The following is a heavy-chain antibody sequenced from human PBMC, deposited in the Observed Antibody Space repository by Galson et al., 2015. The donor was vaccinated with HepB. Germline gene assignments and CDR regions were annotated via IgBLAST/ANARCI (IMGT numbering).Heavy chain of an antibody. D-gene: IGHD5-24*01. CDR2: IDPSDSYT. CDR1: GYSLTSYW. J-gene: IGHJ4*02. V-gene: IGHV5-10-1*01. Sequence: QSGAEVKKPGESLRISCKGSGYSLTSYWISWVRQMPGKGLEWMGRIDPSDSYTNYSPSFQGHVTISADKSISTAYLQWSSLKASDTAMYYCARLVGKRRDGYNRGYWGQGTLVTVSS. CDR3: ARLVGKRRDGYNRGY.